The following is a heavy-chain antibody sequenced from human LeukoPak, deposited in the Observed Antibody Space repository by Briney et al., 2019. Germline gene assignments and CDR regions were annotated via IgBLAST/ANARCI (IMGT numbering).Heavy chain of an antibody. CDR2: ISSSGSTI. CDR3: ARARGEWPVVFDY. V-gene: IGHV3-48*03. Sequence: GGSLRLSCAASGFTFSSYEMNWVRQAPGKGLEWVSYISSSGSTIYYADSVKGRSTISRDNAKNSLYLQMNSLRAEDTAVYYCARARGEWPVVFDYWGQGTLVTVSS. D-gene: IGHD6-19*01. J-gene: IGHJ4*02. CDR1: GFTFSSYE.